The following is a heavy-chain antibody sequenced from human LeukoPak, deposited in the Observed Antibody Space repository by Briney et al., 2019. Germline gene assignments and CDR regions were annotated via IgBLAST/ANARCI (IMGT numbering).Heavy chain of an antibody. J-gene: IGHJ6*03. D-gene: IGHD2-15*01. Sequence: PSETLSLTCTVSGGSISSYYWSWIRQPPGKGLEWIGYIYYSGSTNYNPSLKSRVTISVDTSKNQFSLKLSSVTAADTAVYYCARGLEYCSGGSCDDFYYYYYMDVWGKGTTVTVSS. CDR2: IYYSGST. CDR3: ARGLEYCSGGSCDDFYYYYYMDV. V-gene: IGHV4-59*01. CDR1: GGSISSYY.